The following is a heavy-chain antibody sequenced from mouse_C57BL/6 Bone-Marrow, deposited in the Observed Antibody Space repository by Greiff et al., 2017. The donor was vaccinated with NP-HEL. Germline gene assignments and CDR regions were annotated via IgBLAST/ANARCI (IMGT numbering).Heavy chain of an antibody. CDR2: ISDGGSYT. Sequence: EVKLMESGGGLVKPGGSLKLSCAASGFTFSSYAMSWVRQTPEKRLEWVATISDGGSYTYYPDNVKGRFTISRDNAKNNLYLQMSHLKSEDTAMYYCARDGRLPYLYYFDYWGQGTTLTVSS. CDR3: ARDGRLPYLYYFDY. V-gene: IGHV5-4*01. J-gene: IGHJ2*01. D-gene: IGHD3-2*02. CDR1: GFTFSSYA.